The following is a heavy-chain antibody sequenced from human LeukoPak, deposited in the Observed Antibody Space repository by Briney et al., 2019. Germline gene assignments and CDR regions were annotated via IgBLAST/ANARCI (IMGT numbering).Heavy chain of an antibody. D-gene: IGHD6-19*01. CDR3: ARDNSGWSRDY. CDR1: GFTFSSRS. Sequence: PGWSLRLSCVASGFTFSSRSMSWVRQAPGKGLEWVSSISGGRAIYAESVKGRFTISRDTAKNSVYLQMNSLRVEDSALYYCARDNSGWSRDYWGQGTLVTVSA. CDR2: ISGGRAI. V-gene: IGHV3-21*01. J-gene: IGHJ4*02.